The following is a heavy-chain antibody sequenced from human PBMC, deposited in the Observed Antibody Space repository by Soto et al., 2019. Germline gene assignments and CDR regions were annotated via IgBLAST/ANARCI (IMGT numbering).Heavy chain of an antibody. V-gene: IGHV3-66*01. Sequence: GGSLRLSCAASGFTVSSNYMSWVRQAPGKGLEWVSVIYGGGSTYYADSVKGRFTISRDNSKNTLYLQMNSLRAEDTAVYYCARTKYLQWGNFDYWGQGTLVTVSS. CDR3: ARTKYLQWGNFDY. D-gene: IGHD3-3*01. CDR2: IYGGGST. CDR1: GFTVSSNY. J-gene: IGHJ4*02.